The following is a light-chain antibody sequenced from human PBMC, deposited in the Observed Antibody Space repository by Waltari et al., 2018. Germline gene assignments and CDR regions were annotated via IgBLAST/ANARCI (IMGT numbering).Light chain of an antibody. CDR2: DAS. Sequence: EIEMTQSPATLSVSPGERVTVPCRASQRVGNKLAWYQQKPGQAPRLLFYDASTRATGIPVRFSGSGSGTEFTLTISSLQSEDFAVYYCQQSNNWPYTFGQGTKLEIK. CDR3: QQSNNWPYT. CDR1: QRVGNK. J-gene: IGKJ2*01. V-gene: IGKV3-15*01.